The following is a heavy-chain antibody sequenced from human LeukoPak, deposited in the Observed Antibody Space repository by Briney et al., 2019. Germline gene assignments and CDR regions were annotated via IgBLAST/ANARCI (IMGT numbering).Heavy chain of an antibody. J-gene: IGHJ2*01. CDR3: ARNKINTVTTGWYFGL. CDR2: VSIGGTYI. D-gene: IGHD4-17*01. Sequence: PGGSLRLSCAASGFTFSSYGMNWVRQAPGKGLEWVSSVSIGGTYIYYADSVKGRFTISRDDAKNSLYLQMNSLTAEDTAEYYCARNKINTVTTGWYFGLWGRGTLVTVSS. V-gene: IGHV3-21*01. CDR1: GFTFSSYG.